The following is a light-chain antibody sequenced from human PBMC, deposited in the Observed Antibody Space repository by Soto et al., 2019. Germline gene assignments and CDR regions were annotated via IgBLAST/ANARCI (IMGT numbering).Light chain of an antibody. CDR3: MQGTHWPIA. J-gene: IGKJ5*01. V-gene: IGKV2-30*01. CDR2: KVS. CDR1: DSLVYSDGSTY. Sequence: AAMTQSLLSIPVILGQPASIFCSSIDSLVYSDGSTYLNWCQQRPGQSPRRLIYKVSNRDSGVPDRLSGRGSGTDFTLKISRVEAEDVGVYYCMQGTHWPIAFGQGTRLEIK.